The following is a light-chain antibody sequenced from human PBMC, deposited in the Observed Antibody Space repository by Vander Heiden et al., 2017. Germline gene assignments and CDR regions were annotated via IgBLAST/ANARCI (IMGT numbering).Light chain of an antibody. Sequence: QSVLTPPPSVSAAPGQQVTISCSGSSSNIGNNYVSWYQQLPGTAPKVLIYENNKRPSGIPDRFSGSKSGTSATLGITGLQTGDEADYYCGTWDSSLSALYVFGTGTKVTV. CDR1: SSNIGNNY. CDR2: ENN. J-gene: IGLJ1*01. CDR3: GTWDSSLSALYV. V-gene: IGLV1-51*02.